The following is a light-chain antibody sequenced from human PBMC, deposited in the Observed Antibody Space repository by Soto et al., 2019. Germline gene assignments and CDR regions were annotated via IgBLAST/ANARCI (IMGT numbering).Light chain of an antibody. V-gene: IGKV2-24*01. CDR1: QSLEHSDGNTY. CDR3: MHAVQLGT. Sequence: DFVLTQTPLSSPVTLGQPASISCRSSQSLEHSDGNTYLSWLQPRPGQPPRPLMYEISNRFSGVPGRFRGSGAGTYFTLTISRVEAEDVGVYYCMHAVQLGTFGQGTKLEVK. J-gene: IGKJ2*01. CDR2: EIS.